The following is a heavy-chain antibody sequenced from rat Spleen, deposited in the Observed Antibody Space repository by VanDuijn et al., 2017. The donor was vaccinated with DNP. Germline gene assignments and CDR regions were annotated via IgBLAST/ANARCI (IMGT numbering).Heavy chain of an antibody. CDR2: ISYDGSDT. CDR3: AGRPPPTRGPFDY. CDR1: GITFSGHN. D-gene: IGHD1-4*01. Sequence: EVQLVESGGGLVQPGRSLKLSCAVSGITFSGHNMAWVRQAPKKSLEWVATISYDGSDTYYRDSMKGRFTISRDNAKSTLYLQMDSLRSEDTATYYWAGRPPPTRGPFDYWGQGVTVTVSS. V-gene: IGHV5-7*01. J-gene: IGHJ2*01.